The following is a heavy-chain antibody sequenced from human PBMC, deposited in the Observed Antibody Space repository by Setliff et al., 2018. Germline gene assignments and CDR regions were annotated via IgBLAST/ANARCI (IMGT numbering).Heavy chain of an antibody. Sequence: ASETLSLTCTVSGGSISSGSYYWSWIRQPAGKGLEWIGHIYTSGSTNYNPSLKSRVTISVDTSKNQFSLKLSSVTAADTAVYYCARDAAFGVAPKYYYGMDVWGQGTTVTVSS. J-gene: IGHJ6*02. CDR1: GGSISSGSYY. D-gene: IGHD3-3*01. V-gene: IGHV4-61*09. CDR2: IYTSGST. CDR3: ARDAAFGVAPKYYYGMDV.